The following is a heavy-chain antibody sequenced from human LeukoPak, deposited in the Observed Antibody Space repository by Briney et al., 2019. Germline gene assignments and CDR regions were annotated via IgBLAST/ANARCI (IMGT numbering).Heavy chain of an antibody. V-gene: IGHV1-2*02. CDR1: GYTFTGYY. Sequence: ASVKVSCKASGYTFTGYYMHWVRQAPGQGLEWMGWINPNSGGTNYAQKFQGRVTMTRDTSISTTYMELSRLRSDDTAVYYCARALALAAGYFDYWGQGTLVTVSS. J-gene: IGHJ4*02. D-gene: IGHD6-13*01. CDR3: ARALALAAGYFDY. CDR2: INPNSGGT.